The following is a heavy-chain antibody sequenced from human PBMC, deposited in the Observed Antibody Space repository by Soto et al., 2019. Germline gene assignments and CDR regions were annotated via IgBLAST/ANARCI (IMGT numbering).Heavy chain of an antibody. J-gene: IGHJ6*03. CDR3: ARRGYDILTGYYPWGYYYMDV. V-gene: IGHV3-11*01. D-gene: IGHD3-9*01. CDR1: GFTFSDYY. CDR2: ISSSGSTI. Sequence: QVQLVESGGGLVKPGGSLRLSCAASGFTFSDYYMSWIRQAPGKGLEWVSYISSSGSTIYYADSVKGRFTISRDNAQNSLYLQMTSLRAAYTAVYYCARRGYDILTGYYPWGYYYMDVWGKGTTVTVSS.